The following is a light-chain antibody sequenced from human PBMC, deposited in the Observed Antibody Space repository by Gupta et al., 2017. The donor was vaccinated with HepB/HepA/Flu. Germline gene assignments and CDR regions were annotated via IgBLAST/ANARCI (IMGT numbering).Light chain of an antibody. CDR2: YDS. CDR1: NIGSKS. CDR3: QVWDSSSDLYVV. Sequence: SYVLTQPPSVSVAPGKTARITCGGNNIGSKSVHWYQQKPGQAPVLVIYYDSDRPSGIPERFSGSNSGNTATLTISXVXAGEEAXYYCQVWDSSSDLYVVFGGGTKLTVL. J-gene: IGLJ2*01. V-gene: IGLV3-21*04.